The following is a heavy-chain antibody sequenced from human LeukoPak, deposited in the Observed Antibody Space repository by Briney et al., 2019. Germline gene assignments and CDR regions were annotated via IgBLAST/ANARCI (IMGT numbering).Heavy chain of an antibody. CDR2: IYYSGTT. J-gene: IGHJ4*02. V-gene: IGHV4-39*01. CDR3: ARHGDYDILTGYYPYYFDY. CDR1: GGSISSSSSY. Sequence: SETLSLTCSVSGGSISSSSSYGGWIRQPPGKGLEWIGSIYYSGTTYYNPSLKSRAIISVDTSKNQFSLKLSSVTAADTAVYYCARHGDYDILTGYYPYYFDYWGQGTLVTVSS. D-gene: IGHD3-9*01.